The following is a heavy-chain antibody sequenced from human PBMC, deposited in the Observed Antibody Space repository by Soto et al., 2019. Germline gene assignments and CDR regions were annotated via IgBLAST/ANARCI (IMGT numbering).Heavy chain of an antibody. CDR2: IIPILGIA. CDR3: ARGGLNTMFRGVKGWFDP. V-gene: IGHV1-69*02. D-gene: IGHD3-10*01. J-gene: IGHJ5*02. CDR1: GGTFSSYT. Sequence: QVQLVQSGAEVKKPGSSVKVSCKASGGTFSSYTISWVRQAPGQGLEWMGRIIPILGIANYAQKFQGRVTITADKYASKAYMELGSVKSEDTAVYYCARGGLNTMFRGVKGWFDPWGQGNLDTGSS.